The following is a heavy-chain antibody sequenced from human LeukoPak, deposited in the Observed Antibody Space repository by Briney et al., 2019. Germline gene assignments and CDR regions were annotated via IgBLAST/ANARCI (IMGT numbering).Heavy chain of an antibody. V-gene: IGHV4-31*03. Sequence: SETLPLTCTVSGGSISSGGYYWSWIRQHPGKGLEWIGYIYYSGSTYYNPSLKSRVTISVDTSKNQFSLKLSSVTAADTAVYYCARDRERYDFWSGYYTGNYYYGMDVWGQGTTVTVSS. CDR1: GGSISSGGYY. CDR3: ARDRERYDFWSGYYTGNYYYGMDV. J-gene: IGHJ6*02. D-gene: IGHD3-3*01. CDR2: IYYSGST.